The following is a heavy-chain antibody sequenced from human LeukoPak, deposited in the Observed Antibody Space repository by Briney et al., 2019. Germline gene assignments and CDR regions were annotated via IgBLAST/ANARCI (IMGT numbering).Heavy chain of an antibody. V-gene: IGHV3-21*01. Sequence: CSTARLTFRGNVMNSVRAAPGKRQEWVSSISRSSSYRYYADSVKGRFTISRDNAKNSLYLQMNSLRAEDTAVYYSASGPLTPYNSSSYPPFDYWGQGSLVTVSS. CDR3: ASGPLTPYNSSSYPPFDY. D-gene: IGHD6-6*01. CDR1: RLTFRGNV. J-gene: IGHJ4*02. CDR2: ISRSSSYR.